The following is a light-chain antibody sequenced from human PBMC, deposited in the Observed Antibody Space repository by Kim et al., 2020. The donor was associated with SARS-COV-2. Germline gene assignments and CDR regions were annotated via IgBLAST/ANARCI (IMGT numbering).Light chain of an antibody. CDR1: SGSIASNY. V-gene: IGLV6-57*04. CDR3: QSYDSSNQGV. CDR2: EDN. J-gene: IGLJ3*02. Sequence: NFMLTQPHSVSESPGKTVTISCTRSSGSIASNYVQWYQQRPGSAPTTVIYEDNQRPSGVPDRFSGSIDSSSNSASLTISGLKTEDEADHYCQSYDSSNQGVFGGGTQLTVL.